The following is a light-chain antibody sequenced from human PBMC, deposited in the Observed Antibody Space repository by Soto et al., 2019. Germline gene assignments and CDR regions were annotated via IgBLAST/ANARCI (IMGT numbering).Light chain of an antibody. J-gene: IGKJ1*01. CDR1: QSISSW. V-gene: IGKV1-5*01. Sequence: DIQMTQSPSTLSASVGDRVTIACRSSQSISSWLAWYQQKPGKAPKLLIYDASSLESGVPSRFSGSGSGTEFTLTISSLQPEDFATYYCQQYNTYSWTFGQGTKVDI. CDR3: QQYNTYSWT. CDR2: DAS.